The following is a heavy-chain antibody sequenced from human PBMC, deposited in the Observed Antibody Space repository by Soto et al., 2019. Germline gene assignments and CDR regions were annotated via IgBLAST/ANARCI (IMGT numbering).Heavy chain of an antibody. CDR1: GYTFTGYY. D-gene: IGHD3-10*01. V-gene: IGHV1-2*04. CDR2: INPNSGGT. J-gene: IGHJ6*02. Sequence: ASVKVSCKASGYTFTGYYMHWVRQAPGQGLEWMGWINPNSGGTNYAQKFQGWVTMTRDTSISTAYMELSRLRSDDTAVYYCARVPRYYGSGSPYGMDVWGQGTTVTVSS. CDR3: ARVPRYYGSGSPYGMDV.